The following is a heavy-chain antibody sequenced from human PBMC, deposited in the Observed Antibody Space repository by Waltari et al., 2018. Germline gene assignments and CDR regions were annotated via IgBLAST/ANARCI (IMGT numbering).Heavy chain of an antibody. CDR1: GLSFSSSW. D-gene: IGHD3-3*01. Sequence: EVQLVESGGGLVQSGGSLRLPCEASGLSFSSSWMHWVRQGPEKGPVWISRINSDGTNTNYADSVKGRFTISRDNFADTLFLEMNSLRPDDTAVYYCAREYDFWSGYHAFDLWGQGTKVTVFS. CDR2: INSDGTNT. V-gene: IGHV3-74*01. J-gene: IGHJ3*01. CDR3: AREYDFWSGYHAFDL.